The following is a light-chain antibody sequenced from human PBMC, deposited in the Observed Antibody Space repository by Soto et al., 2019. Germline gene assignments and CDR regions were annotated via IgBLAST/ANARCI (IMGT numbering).Light chain of an antibody. Sequence: DIQMTQSPSSLSASVGDRVTITCRAGQTISSHLNWYQQKPGQAPKFLIYAATTLQSGVPSRFSGSGFGTDFTLTISSLQPDDFATYYCQQSFNIPITFGQGTRLEIK. CDR1: QTISSH. CDR2: AAT. CDR3: QQSFNIPIT. J-gene: IGKJ5*01. V-gene: IGKV1-39*01.